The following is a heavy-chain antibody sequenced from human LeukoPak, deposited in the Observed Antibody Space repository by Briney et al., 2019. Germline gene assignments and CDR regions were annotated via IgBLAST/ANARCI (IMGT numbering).Heavy chain of an antibody. CDR2: INPNSGGT. V-gene: IGHV1-2*02. J-gene: IGHJ4*02. Sequence: GASVKVSCKASGYTFTGYYLHWVRQAPGLGFEWMGWINPNSGGTNYAQKFQGRVTMTRDTSISTAYMELSRLRSDDTAVYYCARPSSYSSSWLYFDYWGQGTLVTVSS. D-gene: IGHD6-13*01. CDR3: ARPSSYSSSWLYFDY. CDR1: GYTFTGYY.